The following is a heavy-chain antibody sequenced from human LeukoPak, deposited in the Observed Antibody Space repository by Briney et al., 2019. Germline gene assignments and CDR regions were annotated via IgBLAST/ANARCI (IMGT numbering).Heavy chain of an antibody. CDR1: GGSISSYY. D-gene: IGHD3-16*01. CDR3: ARRGIRPRGGMGAFDI. Sequence: PSETLSLTCTASGGSISSYYWSWIPQPPGKGLEWVGYIYYSGSTNYNPSLKSRVTISVDTSKNQFSLKLSSVTAADTAVYYCARRGIRPRGGMGAFDIWGQGTMVTVSS. V-gene: IGHV4-59*08. J-gene: IGHJ3*02. CDR2: IYYSGST.